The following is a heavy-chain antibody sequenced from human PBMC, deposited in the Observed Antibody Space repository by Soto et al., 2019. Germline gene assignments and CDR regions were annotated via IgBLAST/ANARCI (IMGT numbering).Heavy chain of an antibody. CDR2: INSDGSTT. CDR3: AKVRADYYDSSGPIDY. J-gene: IGHJ4*02. V-gene: IGHV3-74*01. Sequence: GGSLRLSCAASGFTFSTYWMHWVRQAPGKGLVWVSRINSDGSTTNYADSVKGRFTISRDNAKNTLYLQMNSLRAEDTAVYYCAKVRADYYDSSGPIDYWGQGTLVTVSS. CDR1: GFTFSTYW. D-gene: IGHD3-22*01.